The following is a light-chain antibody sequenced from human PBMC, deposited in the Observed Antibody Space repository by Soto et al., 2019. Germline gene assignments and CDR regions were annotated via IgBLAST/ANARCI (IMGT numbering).Light chain of an antibody. CDR3: HQYAGSPST. V-gene: IGKV3-20*01. CDR2: GAS. J-gene: IGKJ1*01. CDR1: QTVTSNY. Sequence: EIVLTQSPGTLSLSPGERATLSCRASQTVTSNYLAWYQRKPGQAHRLLIYGASSRATDIPDRFSGSGSGTDFTLTITRLEPEDFAVYFCHQYAGSPSTFGHGTKVDIK.